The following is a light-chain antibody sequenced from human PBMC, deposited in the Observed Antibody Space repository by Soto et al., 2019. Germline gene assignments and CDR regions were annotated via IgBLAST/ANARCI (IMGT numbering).Light chain of an antibody. CDR1: QSVTNNN. J-gene: IGKJ2*01. CDR3: LQYGNSAYT. CDR2: ATS. V-gene: IGKV3-20*01. Sequence: EIVLTQSPGTLSSSPGETVTLSCRASQSVTNNNLAWFQQKPGQAPRLLIHATSTRAVGIPDRFSGSGSGTDFPLAISRLEPEDFAVYYCLQYGNSAYTFGQGTKLDMK.